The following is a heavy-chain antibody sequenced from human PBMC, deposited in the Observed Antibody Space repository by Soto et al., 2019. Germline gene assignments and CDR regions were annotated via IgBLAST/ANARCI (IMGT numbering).Heavy chain of an antibody. CDR3: ARDMYFITAAGGGIDD. J-gene: IGHJ4*02. CDR2: ISWNSGTI. D-gene: IGHD6-25*01. Sequence: EVQLVESGGGLVQPGRSLRLSCAASGFTFDDNAMHWVRQSPGKGLEWVSGISWNSGTIAYADSVKGRFTISRDNAKNSLDLKMNSLRAEDTALYYCARDMYFITAAGGGIDDWGQGTLVTVSS. CDR1: GFTFDDNA. V-gene: IGHV3-9*01.